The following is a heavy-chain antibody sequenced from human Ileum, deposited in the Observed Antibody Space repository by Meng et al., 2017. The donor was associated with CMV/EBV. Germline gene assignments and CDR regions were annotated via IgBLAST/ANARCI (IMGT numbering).Heavy chain of an antibody. CDR1: GFTVSSSY. J-gene: IGHJ4*02. D-gene: IGHD6-13*01. Sequence: EVQLVESGGGLVQPGGSLRLSCAASGFTVSSSYMSWVRQAPGKGLEWVSLIYTGESTYYADSVRGRYTISRDISKNTVYLQMNSLRAEDTAVYYCTTAPAGYIQPYWGQGTLVTVSS. CDR2: IYTGEST. CDR3: TTAPAGYIQPY. V-gene: IGHV3-53*01.